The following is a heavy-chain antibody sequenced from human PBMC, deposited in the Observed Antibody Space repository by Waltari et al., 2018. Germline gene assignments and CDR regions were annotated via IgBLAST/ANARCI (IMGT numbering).Heavy chain of an antibody. CDR1: GGSFTPRSYY. Sequence: QVQLQESGPRLVKPWETLSLTCPSAGGSFTPRSYYWGWIAQPPGTGLEGIGKIYYSGTTFYSPSLKSRVTISVDIPKNQISLKLKSVTAADTAVYYCARDRYYYNSTGYYKEIDYWGQGTLVTVSS. CDR3: ARDRYYYNSTGYYKEIDY. J-gene: IGHJ4*02. CDR2: IYYSGTT. D-gene: IGHD3-22*01. V-gene: IGHV4-39*07.